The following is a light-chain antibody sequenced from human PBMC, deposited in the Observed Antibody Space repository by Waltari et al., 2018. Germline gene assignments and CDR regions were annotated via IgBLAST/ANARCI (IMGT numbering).Light chain of an antibody. Sequence: DIQMTQSPSTLSASVGDRVTITFRASQSISSWWAWYQQKPGKAPKLLIYKASSLESGVPSRFSGSGSGTEFTLTISSLQPDDFATYYCQQYNSYPWTFGQGTKVEIK. J-gene: IGKJ1*01. V-gene: IGKV1-5*03. CDR2: KAS. CDR3: QQYNSYPWT. CDR1: QSISSW.